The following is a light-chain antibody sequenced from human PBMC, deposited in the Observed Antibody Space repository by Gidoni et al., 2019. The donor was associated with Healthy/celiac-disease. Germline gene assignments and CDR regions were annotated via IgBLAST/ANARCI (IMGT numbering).Light chain of an antibody. V-gene: IGKV1-5*01. CDR1: PSSMSW. CDR3: QQYNSYSWT. Sequence: DIQMTQSPSTLSASVGDRVTITCRASPSSMSWLAWYQQKPGKAPKPLIYDASSLESGVPSRFSGSGSGTEFTLTISSLQPDDFATYYCQQYNSYSWTFGQGTKVEIK. CDR2: DAS. J-gene: IGKJ1*01.